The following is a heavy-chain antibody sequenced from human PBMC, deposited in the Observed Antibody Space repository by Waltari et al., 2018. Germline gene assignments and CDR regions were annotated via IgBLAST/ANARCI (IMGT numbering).Heavy chain of an antibody. V-gene: IGHV4-34*01. CDR2: INHSGST. CDR3: ARLTQRGYSGPYYYYGMDV. D-gene: IGHD5-12*01. J-gene: IGHJ6*02. Sequence: QVQLQQWGAGLLKPSETLSLTCAVYGGSFSGYYWSWIRQPPGKGLERIGEINHSGSTNYNPSLKSRVTISVDTSKNQFSLKLSSVTAADTAVYYCARLTQRGYSGPYYYYGMDVWGQGTTVTVSS. CDR1: GGSFSGYY.